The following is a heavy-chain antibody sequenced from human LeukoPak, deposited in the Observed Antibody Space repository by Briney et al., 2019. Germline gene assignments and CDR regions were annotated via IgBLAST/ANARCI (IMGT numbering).Heavy chain of an antibody. CDR2: ISYSVNT. D-gene: IGHD2-21*01. V-gene: IGHV4-39*01. Sequence: SETLCLTCTVSGVFLSSCDNKWGWIPQSPGKGLTWIGSISYSVNTLYNACFESRVSMSVDTSTNQFSLKLRSVTAADTPLYYCDRLCQVSTCANFEYWGQGILVTVFS. J-gene: IGHJ4*02. CDR1: GVFLSSCDNK. CDR3: DRLCQVSTCANFEY.